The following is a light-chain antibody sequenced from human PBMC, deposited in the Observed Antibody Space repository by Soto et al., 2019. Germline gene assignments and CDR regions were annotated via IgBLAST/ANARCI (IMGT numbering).Light chain of an antibody. CDR1: SSNIGSNY. CDR2: RNN. CDR3: AAWDDSLSCYV. J-gene: IGLJ1*01. V-gene: IGLV1-47*01. Sequence: QSLLTQPPSASGTPGQRVTISCSGSSSNIGSNYVYWYQQLPGTAPKLLIYRNNQRPSGVPDRFPGSESGTSASLAISGLRSEDEADYYCAAWDDSLSCYVFGTGTKVTVL.